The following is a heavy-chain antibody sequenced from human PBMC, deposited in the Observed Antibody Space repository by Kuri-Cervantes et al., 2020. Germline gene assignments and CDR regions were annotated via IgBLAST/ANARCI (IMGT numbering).Heavy chain of an antibody. CDR1: GYTFTSYA. V-gene: IGHV7-4-1*01. J-gene: IGHJ6*02. Sequence: ASVKVSCKDSGYTFTSYAMNWVRQAPGQGLEWMGWINTNTGNPTYAQGFTGRFVFSLDTSVSTAYLQICSLKAEDTAVYYCATTYYYGSSGYPTYYYGMDVWGQGTTVTVSS. D-gene: IGHD3-22*01. CDR2: INTNTGNP. CDR3: ATTYYYGSSGYPTYYYGMDV.